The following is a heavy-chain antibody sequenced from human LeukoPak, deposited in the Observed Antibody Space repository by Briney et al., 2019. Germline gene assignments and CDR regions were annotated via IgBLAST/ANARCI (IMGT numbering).Heavy chain of an antibody. D-gene: IGHD4-17*01. Sequence: PSETLSLTCTVSSGSINSYYWSWIRQPPGKGLEWIGYIYYGGSTDYNPSLKSRVTISVDTSKNQFSLKLSSVTAADTAVYYCARDRTPKYGNDAFDVWGQGTMVTVSS. CDR3: ARDRTPKYGNDAFDV. V-gene: IGHV4-59*01. CDR1: SGSINSYY. J-gene: IGHJ3*01. CDR2: IYYGGST.